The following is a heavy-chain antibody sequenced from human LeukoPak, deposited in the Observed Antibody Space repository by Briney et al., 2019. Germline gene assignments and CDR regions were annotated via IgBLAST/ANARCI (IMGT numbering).Heavy chain of an antibody. J-gene: IGHJ4*02. CDR1: GFTFSSYW. D-gene: IGHD6-19*01. Sequence: GGSLRLSCAASGFTFSSYWMSWVRQAPGKGLEWVANIKQDGSEQYYVDSVKGRFTISRDNAKNSLYLQMNSLRAEDTAVYYCAKDAEQWLVLGVDYWGQGTLVTVSS. CDR3: AKDAEQWLVLGVDY. V-gene: IGHV3-7*03. CDR2: IKQDGSEQ.